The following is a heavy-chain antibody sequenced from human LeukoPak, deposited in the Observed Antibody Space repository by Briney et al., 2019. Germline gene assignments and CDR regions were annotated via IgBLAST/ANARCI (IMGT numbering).Heavy chain of an antibody. CDR1: GGSISSYY. V-gene: IGHV4-59*01. CDR2: IYYSGST. CDR3: ARDSGSYKFDP. D-gene: IGHD1-26*01. J-gene: IGHJ5*02. Sequence: PSETLSLTRTVSGGSISSYYWSWIRQPPGKGLEWIGYIYYSGSTNYNPSLKSRVTISVDTSKNQFSLKLSSVTAADTAVYYCARDSGSYKFDPWGQGTLVTVSS.